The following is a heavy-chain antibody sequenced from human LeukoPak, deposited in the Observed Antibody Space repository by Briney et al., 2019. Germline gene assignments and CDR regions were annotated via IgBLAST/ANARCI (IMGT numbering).Heavy chain of an antibody. CDR1: GGSISGYY. J-gene: IGHJ4*02. CDR3: AKYSSSYVGFDY. D-gene: IGHD6-13*01. V-gene: IGHV4-59*08. CDR2: IYYSGST. Sequence: PSETLSLTCTVSGGSISGYYWSWIRQPPGKGLEWIGYIYYSGSTNYNPSLKSRVTISVDTSRNQFSLKLSSVTAADTAVYYCAKYSSSYVGFDYWGQGTLVTVSS.